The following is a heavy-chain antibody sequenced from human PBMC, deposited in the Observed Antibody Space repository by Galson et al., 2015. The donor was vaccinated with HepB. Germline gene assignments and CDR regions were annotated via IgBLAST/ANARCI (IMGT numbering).Heavy chain of an antibody. D-gene: IGHD4-17*01. CDR2: IWFGGSKD. CDR3: ARYYGDCQAFDY. CDR1: GSTFSSHG. Sequence: SLRLSCAASGSTFSSHGMHWVRQAPGKGLEWVALIWFGGSKDYYADSVKGRFTISRDNSKNTLYLQMNSLRAEDTAVYYCARYYGDCQAFDYWGQGTLVTVSS. J-gene: IGHJ4*02. V-gene: IGHV3-33*01.